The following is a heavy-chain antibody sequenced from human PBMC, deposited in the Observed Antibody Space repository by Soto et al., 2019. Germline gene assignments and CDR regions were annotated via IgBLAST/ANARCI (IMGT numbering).Heavy chain of an antibody. CDR1: GYSFTSHG. Sequence: QVQLVQSGAEVKKPGASVKVSCKASGYSFTSHGISWVRQAPGQGLEWRGWISAYNGNTNYAQKLQARVTRTTDTATSPAYVELRSLRSDATAVYSCARDSGFGASDGWRPGTTVTVA. V-gene: IGHV1-18*01. J-gene: IGHJ6*02. CDR2: ISAYNGNT. CDR3: ARDSGFGASDG. D-gene: IGHD3-10*01.